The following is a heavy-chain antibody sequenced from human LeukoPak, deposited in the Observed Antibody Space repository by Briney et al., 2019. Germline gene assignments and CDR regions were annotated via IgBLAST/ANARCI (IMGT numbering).Heavy chain of an antibody. CDR1: GGTFTSYA. D-gene: IGHD3-10*01. CDR3: ARITMATNAFDI. J-gene: IGHJ3*02. CDR2: IIPIFGTA. Sequence: SVKVSCKASGGTFTSYAISWVRQAPGQGLEWMGGIIPIFGTANYAQKFQGRVTITADESTSTAYMELSSLRSEDTAVYYCARITMATNAFDIWGQGTMVTVSS. V-gene: IGHV1-69*13.